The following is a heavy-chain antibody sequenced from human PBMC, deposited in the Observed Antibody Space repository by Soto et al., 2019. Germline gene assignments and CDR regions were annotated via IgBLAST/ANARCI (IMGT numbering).Heavy chain of an antibody. D-gene: IGHD6-13*01. CDR2: INTYNGNT. V-gene: IGHV1-18*01. CDR3: ARDLLYSTRSTVRFDI. CDR1: GYTFTNYG. Sequence: VQLVQSGVEVKKPGASVKVSCKASGYTFTNYGISWVRQAPGQGLEWMGWINTYNGNTNYAQKVQGRGTMTTETSPSPAYMELRSLRSAATAVYYCARDLLYSTRSTVRFDIWGQGPMLTVSS. J-gene: IGHJ3*02.